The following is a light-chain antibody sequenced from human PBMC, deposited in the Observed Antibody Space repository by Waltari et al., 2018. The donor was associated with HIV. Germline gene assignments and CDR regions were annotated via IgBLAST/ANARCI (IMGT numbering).Light chain of an antibody. CDR3: QTWGTGIAV. V-gene: IGLV4-69*01. J-gene: IGLJ3*02. CDR2: VNSDGSH. CDR1: SGHSSNA. Sequence: QPVLTQPPSASGSLGASVKLTCTLSSGHSSNAIAWHQQPPEKGPRFLMKVNSDGSHNRGAGIPDRFSGSTYGAERYLTISSLQSEDEADYYCQTWGTGIAVFGGGTKLTVL.